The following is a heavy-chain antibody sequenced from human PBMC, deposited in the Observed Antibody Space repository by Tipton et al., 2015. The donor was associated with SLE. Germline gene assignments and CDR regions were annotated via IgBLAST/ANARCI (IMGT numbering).Heavy chain of an antibody. CDR1: GGSISSYY. CDR2: INYSGST. Sequence: TLSLTCTLSGGSISSYYWSWIRQPPGKGLEWVGYINYSGSTKYNPSLKSRGTISVDMSKNPFSLRLNSVTAADTALYYCARVRTATGWFDSWGQGTLVTVSS. J-gene: IGHJ5*01. V-gene: IGHV4-59*01. D-gene: IGHD1-1*01. CDR3: ARVRTATGWFDS.